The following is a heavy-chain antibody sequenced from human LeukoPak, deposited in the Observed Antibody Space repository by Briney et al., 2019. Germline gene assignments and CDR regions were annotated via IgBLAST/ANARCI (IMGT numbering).Heavy chain of an antibody. D-gene: IGHD1-14*01. CDR2: ISVSGGST. V-gene: IGHV3-23*01. CDR3: ARGVEPLAANTLAY. CDR1: GFTFSTYA. Sequence: PGGSLRLSCAASGFTFSTYALSWVRRAPGKGLVWVSGISVSGGSTYYEDSVKGRFTISRDNSKNTLYLEMNSLSPDDTAVYYCARGVEPLAANTLAYWGQGTLVTVSS. J-gene: IGHJ4*02.